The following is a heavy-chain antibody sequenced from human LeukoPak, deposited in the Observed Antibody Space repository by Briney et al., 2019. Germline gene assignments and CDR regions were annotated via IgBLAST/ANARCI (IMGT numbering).Heavy chain of an antibody. J-gene: IGHJ5*02. CDR2: IIPIFGTA. Sequence: SVKVSCKASEGTFSSYAISWVRQAPGQGLEWMGGIIPIFGTANYAQKFQGRVTITADESTSTAYMELSSLRSEDTAVYYCARAMVRGYNWFDPWGQGALVTVSS. CDR1: EGTFSSYA. D-gene: IGHD3-10*01. CDR3: ARAMVRGYNWFDP. V-gene: IGHV1-69*13.